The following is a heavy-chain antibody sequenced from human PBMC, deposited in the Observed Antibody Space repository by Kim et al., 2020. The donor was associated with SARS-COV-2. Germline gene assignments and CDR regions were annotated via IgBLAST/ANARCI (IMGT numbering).Heavy chain of an antibody. Sequence: GGSLRLSCAASGFTFSTYSMNWVRQAPGKGLEWVSSISSTSAYIYYAGSVKGRFTISRDNAKDSLYLQMNSLRAEDTAVYYCARNLVPTTKTYGMDVWGQGTTVTVSS. D-gene: IGHD2-2*01. CDR1: GFTFSTYS. V-gene: IGHV3-21*01. CDR2: ISSTSAYI. J-gene: IGHJ6*02. CDR3: ARNLVPTTKTYGMDV.